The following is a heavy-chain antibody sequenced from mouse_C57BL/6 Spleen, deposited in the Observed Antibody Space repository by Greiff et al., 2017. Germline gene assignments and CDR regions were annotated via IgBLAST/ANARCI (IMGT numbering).Heavy chain of an antibody. V-gene: IGHV1-50*01. CDR2: IDPSDSYT. CDR3: ARSSASWFAY. CDR1: GYTFTSYW. J-gene: IGHJ3*01. Sequence: QVHVKQPGAELVKPGASVKLSCKASGYTFTSYWMQWVKQRPGQGLEWIGKIDPSDSYTNYHPKFKGKATLTVDTSSSTAYMQLSSLTSEDSAVYYCARSSASWFAYWGQGTLVTVSA.